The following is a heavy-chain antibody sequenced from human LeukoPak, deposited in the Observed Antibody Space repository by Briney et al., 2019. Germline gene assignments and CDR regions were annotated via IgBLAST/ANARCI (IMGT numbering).Heavy chain of an antibody. Sequence: QSGGSLRLSCAASGFTFSSYGMHWARQAPGKGLEWVAFIRHDGSNKYYADSVKGRFTISRDNSRNTLYLQMNSLRAEDTAVYYCAKDAVGYYGSGSYPYYYYYMDVWGKGTTVTVPS. J-gene: IGHJ6*03. V-gene: IGHV3-30*02. CDR3: AKDAVGYYGSGSYPYYYYYMDV. D-gene: IGHD3-10*01. CDR2: IRHDGSNK. CDR1: GFTFSSYG.